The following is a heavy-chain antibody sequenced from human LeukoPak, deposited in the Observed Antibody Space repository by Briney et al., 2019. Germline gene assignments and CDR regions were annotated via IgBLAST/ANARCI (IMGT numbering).Heavy chain of an antibody. Sequence: ASVKVSCKASGYTFTSYDINWVRQATGQGLEWMGWMNPNSGNTGYAQKFQGRVTMTRNTSISTAYMELSSLRSEDTAVYYCARVYYNCICYCLVCYFVLWGGATLVSVSS. CDR2: MNPNSGNT. V-gene: IGHV1-8*01. CDR1: GYTFTSYD. D-gene: IGHD3-22*01. CDR3: ARVYYNCICYCLVCYFVL. J-gene: IGHJ2*01.